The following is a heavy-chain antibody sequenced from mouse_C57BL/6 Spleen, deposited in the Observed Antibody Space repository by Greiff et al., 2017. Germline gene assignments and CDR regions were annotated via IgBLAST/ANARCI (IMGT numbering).Heavy chain of an antibody. D-gene: IGHD2-1*01. Sequence: QVQLQQSGAELVKPGASVKISCKASGYAFSSYWMNWVKPRPGKGLEWIGQIYPGDGDTNYNGKFKGKATLTADKSSSTAYMQLSSLTSEDSAVYFCARGGNYGYFDVWGTGTTVTVSS. V-gene: IGHV1-80*01. CDR2: IYPGDGDT. CDR1: GYAFSSYW. CDR3: ARGGNYGYFDV. J-gene: IGHJ1*03.